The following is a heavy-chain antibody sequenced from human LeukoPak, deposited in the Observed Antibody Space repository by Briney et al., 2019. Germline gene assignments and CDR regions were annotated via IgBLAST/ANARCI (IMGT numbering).Heavy chain of an antibody. J-gene: IGHJ4*02. Sequence: ASVKVSCKASGYTFTSYGISWVRQAPGQGLEWMGWISAYNGNTNYAQKLQGRVTMTTDTSTSTAYMELRSLRSDDTAVYYCARMADIVVVPAAPGEDFDYWGQGTLVTVSS. D-gene: IGHD2-2*01. V-gene: IGHV1-18*01. CDR3: ARMADIVVVPAAPGEDFDY. CDR1: GYTFTSYG. CDR2: ISAYNGNT.